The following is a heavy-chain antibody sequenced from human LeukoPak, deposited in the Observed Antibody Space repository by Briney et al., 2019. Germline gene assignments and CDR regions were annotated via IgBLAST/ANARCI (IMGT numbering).Heavy chain of an antibody. CDR2: MNPNSGNT. CDR3: ARTLGVPYYYDSSGYYPDY. D-gene: IGHD3-22*01. CDR1: GYTFTSYD. V-gene: IGHV1-8*01. J-gene: IGHJ4*02. Sequence: EASVKVSCKASGYTFTSYDINWVRQATGQGLEWMGWMNPNSGNTGYAQKFQGRVTMTRNTSISTAYMELSSLRSEDTAVYYCARTLGVPYYYDSSGYYPDYWGQGTLVTVSS.